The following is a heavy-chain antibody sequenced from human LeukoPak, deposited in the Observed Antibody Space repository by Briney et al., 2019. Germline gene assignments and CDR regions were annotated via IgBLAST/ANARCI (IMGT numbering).Heavy chain of an antibody. V-gene: IGHV4-59*01. CDR1: GGSISTYY. CDR3: AREVGYCSGGSCYSYFDY. Sequence: SETLSLTCTFSGGSISTYYWSWIRQPPGKGLEWIGYIYYSGSTNYNASLTNRVTISVDTSKNQFSLKLSSVTAADTAVYYCAREVGYCSGGSCYSYFDYWGQGTLVTVSS. J-gene: IGHJ4*02. CDR2: IYYSGST. D-gene: IGHD2-15*01.